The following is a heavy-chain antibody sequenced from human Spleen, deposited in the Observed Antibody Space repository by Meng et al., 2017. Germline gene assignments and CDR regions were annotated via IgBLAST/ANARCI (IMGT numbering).Heavy chain of an antibody. CDR3: VRESTKWASLYFDY. V-gene: IGHV3-30*07. J-gene: IGHJ4*02. D-gene: IGHD1-26*01. CDR2: ISYDGTNK. Sequence: GESLKISCAASGFTFPAYAMHWVRQAPGRGLEWVALISYDGTNKYYADSVKGRFTISRDNSKNTLYLQMNSLRAEDTAVYYCVRESTKWASLYFDYWGQGTLVTVSS. CDR1: GFTFPAYA.